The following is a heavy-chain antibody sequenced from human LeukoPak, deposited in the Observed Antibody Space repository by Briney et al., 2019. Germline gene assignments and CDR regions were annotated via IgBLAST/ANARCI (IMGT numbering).Heavy chain of an antibody. D-gene: IGHD3-10*01. CDR3: ATAELLSFRKGYFDY. CDR1: GYTLTELS. Sequence: ASVKVSCKVSGYTLTELSMHWVRQAPGKGREWMGGFDPEDGETIYAQKFQGRVTMTEDTSTDTAYMELSSLRSEDTAVYYCATAELLSFRKGYFDYWGQGTLVTVSS. V-gene: IGHV1-24*01. CDR2: FDPEDGET. J-gene: IGHJ4*02.